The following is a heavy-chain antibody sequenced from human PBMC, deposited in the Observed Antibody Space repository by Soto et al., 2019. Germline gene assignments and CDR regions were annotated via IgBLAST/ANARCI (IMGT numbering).Heavy chain of an antibody. D-gene: IGHD2-2*01. CDR3: ARGRHCGSARFQGHTNIWFDP. Sequence: QVQLLESGPELVKPSETLSLTCTVSGGSIRSDYWSWIRQPPGKGLEWLGHIYYSGTAKYNPALKGRVTISVDTSWNQLSLKLSSVTAADTAVYYCARGRHCGSARFQGHTNIWFDPWGQGPLVTVSS. V-gene: IGHV4-59*01. CDR1: GGSIRSDY. J-gene: IGHJ5*02. CDR2: IYYSGTA.